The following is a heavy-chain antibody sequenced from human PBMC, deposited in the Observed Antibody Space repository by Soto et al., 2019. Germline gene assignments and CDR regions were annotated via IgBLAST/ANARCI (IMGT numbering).Heavy chain of an antibody. CDR1: GFSLTTDRVG. CDR3: AHAYGGRSLY. J-gene: IGHJ4*02. D-gene: IGHD1-26*01. Sequence: QITLKESGPTLVKPTQTLTLTCTFSGFSLTTDRVGVGWIRQPPGEALVWLAVIYWDDSKTYRPSLESRLTITQDTSKNPVALTMTNMDSVDTATYYCAHAYGGRSLYWGQGTLVTVSS. V-gene: IGHV2-5*02. CDR2: IYWDDSK.